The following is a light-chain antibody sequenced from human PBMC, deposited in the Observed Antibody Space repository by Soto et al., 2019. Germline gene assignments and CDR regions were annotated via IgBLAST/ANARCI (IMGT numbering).Light chain of an antibody. Sequence: DIQMTQSPSTLPASVGDRVTITCRASQSISNYLAWYQQKRGKIPNIXIYAASTLQAGVPSRFSGSGSGTDFTLTISSLQPEDVAAYYCQKYNSAPLTFGGGTKVDIK. CDR1: QSISNY. CDR3: QKYNSAPLT. V-gene: IGKV1-27*01. CDR2: AAS. J-gene: IGKJ4*01.